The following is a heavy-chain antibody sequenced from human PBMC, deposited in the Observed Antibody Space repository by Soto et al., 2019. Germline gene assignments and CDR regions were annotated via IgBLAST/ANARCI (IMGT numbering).Heavy chain of an antibody. D-gene: IGHD2-2*01. J-gene: IGHJ4*02. CDR1: GFTFSNYW. CDR3: TRDLIILLVPAAHDY. Sequence: EVQLVESGGGLVQPGGSLRLSCAASGFTFSNYWMSWVRQAPGKGLEWVANIKQDGSEKYYVDSVKGRFTVSRDNAKNSLYLQMNSLRAEDTAAYYCTRDLIILLVPAAHDYWGQGTVVTVSS. V-gene: IGHV3-7*01. CDR2: IKQDGSEK.